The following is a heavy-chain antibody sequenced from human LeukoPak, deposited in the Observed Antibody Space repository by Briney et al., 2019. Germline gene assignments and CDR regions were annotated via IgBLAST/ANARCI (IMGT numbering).Heavy chain of an antibody. V-gene: IGHV1-3*01. CDR3: AREDYGDYGAFDI. Sequence: ASVKVSCKASGYTFTSYAMHWVRQAPGQRLEWMGWINAGNGNTEYSQKFQSRVTITRDTSASTAYMELSSLRSEDTAVYYCAREDYGDYGAFDIWGQGTMVTASS. CDR2: INAGNGNT. CDR1: GYTFTSYA. D-gene: IGHD4-17*01. J-gene: IGHJ3*02.